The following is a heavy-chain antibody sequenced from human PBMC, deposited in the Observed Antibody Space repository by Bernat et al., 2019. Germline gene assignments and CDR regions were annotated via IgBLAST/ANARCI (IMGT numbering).Heavy chain of an antibody. CDR3: AKVSGIAVADFTYFDY. J-gene: IGHJ4*02. V-gene: IGHV3-23*01. D-gene: IGHD6-19*01. Sequence: EVQLLESGGGLVQPGGSLRLSCAASGFTFSSYAMSWVRQAPGKGLEWVSAISGSGGSTYYADSVKGRFTISRDNSKNTLYLQMNSLRAEDTAVYYCAKVSGIAVADFTYFDYWGQGTLVTVSS. CDR1: GFTFSSYA. CDR2: ISGSGGST.